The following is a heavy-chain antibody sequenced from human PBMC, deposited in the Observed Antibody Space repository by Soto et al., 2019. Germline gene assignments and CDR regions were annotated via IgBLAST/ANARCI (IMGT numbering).Heavy chain of an antibody. CDR3: ARAPLTPYSSGYFPL. Sequence: QLQLQESGPGLVKPSETLSLTCTVSGGSISSSGYYWGWIRQPPGKGLEWIGFMYYSGSTYYNPSLKSRITISVDTSKNQFSLKLSSVTAADTALYYCARAPLTPYSSGYFPLWGQGTLVTVSS. CDR2: MYYSGST. V-gene: IGHV4-39*01. CDR1: GGSISSSGYY. J-gene: IGHJ4*02. D-gene: IGHD3-22*01.